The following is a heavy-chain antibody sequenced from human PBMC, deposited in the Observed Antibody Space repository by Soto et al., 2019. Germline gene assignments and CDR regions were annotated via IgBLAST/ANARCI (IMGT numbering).Heavy chain of an antibody. V-gene: IGHV4-31*03. J-gene: IGHJ5*02. D-gene: IGHD6-13*01. CDR2: IYYRGST. CDR1: GGSISSGAYF. CDR3: ARAGGNSSSWGLFDP. Sequence: QVQLQESGPGLVKPSQTLSLTCTVSGGSISSGAYFWSWIRQHPGRGLEWIGYIYYRGSTYYNPSLKSRLSISVDTSKNQFSLNLTAVTAADTGVYYCARAGGNSSSWGLFDPWGQGILVTVSS.